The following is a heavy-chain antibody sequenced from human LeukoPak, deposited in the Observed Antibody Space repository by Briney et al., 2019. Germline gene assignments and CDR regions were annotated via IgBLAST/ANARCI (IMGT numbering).Heavy chain of an antibody. D-gene: IGHD3-16*02. J-gene: IGHJ4*02. CDR3: ARERIMITFGGVIVFGY. V-gene: IGHV1-2*06. Sequence: GASVKVSCKASGYTFTGYYMHWVRQAPGQGLEWMGRINPNSGGTNYAQKFQGRVTMTRDTSISTAYMELSRLRSDDTAVYYCARERIMITFGGVIVFGYWGQGTLVTVSS. CDR1: GYTFTGYY. CDR2: INPNSGGT.